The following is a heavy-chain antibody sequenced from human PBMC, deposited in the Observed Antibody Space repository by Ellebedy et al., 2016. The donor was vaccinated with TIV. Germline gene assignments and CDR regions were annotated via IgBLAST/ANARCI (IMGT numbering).Heavy chain of an antibody. Sequence: SETLSLXCTVSGGSISSYYWSWIRQPPGKGLEWIGFIYYSESTNYNPSLKSRVTISVDTSKNQFSLKLSSVTAADTAVYYCAHSFVSSTSWAGGMDVWGQGTTVTVSS. CDR3: AHSFVSSTSWAGGMDV. CDR2: IYYSEST. J-gene: IGHJ6*02. V-gene: IGHV4-59*01. CDR1: GGSISSYY. D-gene: IGHD2-2*01.